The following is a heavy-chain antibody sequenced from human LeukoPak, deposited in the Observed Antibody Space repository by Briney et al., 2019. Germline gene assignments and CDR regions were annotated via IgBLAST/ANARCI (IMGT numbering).Heavy chain of an antibody. V-gene: IGHV3-7*01. CDR1: GFTFSSYW. CDR2: IKQDGSEK. D-gene: IGHD1-1*01. CDR3: ARDNRRSGTTWVYLDY. Sequence: QSGGSLRLSCAASGFTFSSYWMSWVRQAPGKGLEWVANIKQDGSEKYYVDSVKGRFTISRDNAKNSLYLQMNSLRAEDTAVYYCARDNRRSGTTWVYLDYWGQGTLVTVSS. J-gene: IGHJ4*02.